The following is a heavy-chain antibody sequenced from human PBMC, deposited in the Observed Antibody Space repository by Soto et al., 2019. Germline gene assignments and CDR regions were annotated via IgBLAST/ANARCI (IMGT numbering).Heavy chain of an antibody. CDR2: ISYDGSNK. Sequence: QVQLVESGGGVVQPGRSLRLSCAASGFTFSSYAMHWVRQAPGKGLEWVAVISYDGSNKYYADSVKGRFTISRDNSKNTLYLQMNSLRAEDTAVYYCARDTGSSGYSYGLMWYFDYWGQGPLVTVSS. V-gene: IGHV3-30-3*01. D-gene: IGHD5-18*01. J-gene: IGHJ4*02. CDR1: GFTFSSYA. CDR3: ARDTGSSGYSYGLMWYFDY.